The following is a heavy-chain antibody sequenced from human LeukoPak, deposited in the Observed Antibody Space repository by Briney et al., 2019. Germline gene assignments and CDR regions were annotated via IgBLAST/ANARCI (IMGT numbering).Heavy chain of an antibody. CDR1: GGSISSGDYY. D-gene: IGHD3-10*01. J-gene: IGHJ3*02. Sequence: SETLSLTCTVSGGSISSGDYYWSWIRQPPGKGLEWIGYIHYSGRTYYNPSLKSRFPISVDTSKNQFSLKLSSVTAADTAVYFCARVRGDGSGTIWGQGTMVTVSS. CDR2: IHYSGRT. CDR3: ARVRGDGSGTI. V-gene: IGHV4-30-4*08.